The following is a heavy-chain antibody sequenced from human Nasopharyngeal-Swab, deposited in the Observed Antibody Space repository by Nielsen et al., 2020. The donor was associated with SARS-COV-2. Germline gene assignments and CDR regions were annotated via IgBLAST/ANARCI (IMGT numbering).Heavy chain of an antibody. CDR3: ARHDSSGWYFDY. J-gene: IGHJ4*02. Sequence: SQTLSLTCTVSGGSISSSSSYWGWIRQPPGNRLEWTGSIYYSGSTYYNPSLKSRVTISVDTSKNQFSLKLSSVTAADTAVYYCARHDSSGWYFDYWGQGTLVTVSS. CDR1: GGSISSSSSY. CDR2: IYYSGST. D-gene: IGHD6-19*01. V-gene: IGHV4-39*01.